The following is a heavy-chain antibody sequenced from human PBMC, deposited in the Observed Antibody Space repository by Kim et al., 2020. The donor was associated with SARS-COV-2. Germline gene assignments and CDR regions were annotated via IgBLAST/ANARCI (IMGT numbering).Heavy chain of an antibody. CDR1: GFTFSSYA. CDR2: IYSGGSST. V-gene: IGHV3-23*03. Sequence: GGSLRLSCAASGFTFSSYAMSWVRQASGKGLEWVSVIYSGGSSTYSADSVWVRCTISRDNYKTTLNPQMNSLRAEDTAASDCEKDRVAGNASGMDVCG. D-gene: IGHD1-1*01. CDR3: EKDRVAGNASGMDV. J-gene: IGHJ6*02.